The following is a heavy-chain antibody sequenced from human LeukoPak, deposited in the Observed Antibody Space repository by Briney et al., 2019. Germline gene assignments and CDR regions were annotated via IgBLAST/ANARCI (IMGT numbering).Heavy chain of an antibody. Sequence: GTSLRLSCAASGFIFSNYAMHWVSQAPGKGLERVAVISLDGVTTYYADSVKGRFTISRDNSKTTLYLQMNSLRAEDTALYYCAKDHLSPPWNWYFDLRGRGTLVTVSS. D-gene: IGHD1-1*01. J-gene: IGHJ2*01. V-gene: IGHV3-30*14. CDR3: AKDHLSPPWNWYFDL. CDR1: GFIFSNYA. CDR2: ISLDGVTT.